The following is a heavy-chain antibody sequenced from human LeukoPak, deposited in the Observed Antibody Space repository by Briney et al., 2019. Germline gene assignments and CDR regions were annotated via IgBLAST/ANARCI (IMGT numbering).Heavy chain of an antibody. J-gene: IGHJ2*01. CDR3: ARGGYWNWYFEL. CDR2: IKNDGTTT. D-gene: IGHD3-22*01. Sequence: PGGALRLSCAASGFTFSSYWMHWVRQGPGKGLMWVSRIKNDGTTTDFADSVKGRFSISRDNAKNTVSLQMNSLRVEDTAIYYCARGGYWNWYFELWGRGTLVTVSS. CDR1: GFTFSSYW. V-gene: IGHV3-74*01.